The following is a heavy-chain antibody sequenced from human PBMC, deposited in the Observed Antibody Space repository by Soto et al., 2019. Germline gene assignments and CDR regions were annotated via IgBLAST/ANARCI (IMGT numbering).Heavy chain of an antibody. CDR1: GGSFSGYY. CDR3: ARVVAAASFRY. D-gene: IGHD6-13*01. V-gene: IGHV4-34*01. CDR2: INHSGST. J-gene: IGHJ4*02. Sequence: HVQLQQWGAGLLKPSETLSLTCAVYGGSFSGYYWSWIRQPPGKGLEWIGEINHSGSTNYNPSLKSRVTISVDTSKNQFSLKLSSVTAADTAVYYCARVVAAASFRYWGQGTLVTVSS.